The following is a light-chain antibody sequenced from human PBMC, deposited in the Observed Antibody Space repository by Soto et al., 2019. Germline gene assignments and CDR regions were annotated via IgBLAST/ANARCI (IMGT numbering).Light chain of an antibody. V-gene: IGLV2-14*01. Sequence: QSALTQPASVSGSPGQSITISCTGTSSDIGAYNYVSWYQQYPGKAPKLMIYGVTNRPSGVSNRFSGSKTGNTASLTISGLQAEDEADYYCGSYTTSSNYVFGTGTKVTVL. CDR3: GSYTTSSNYV. CDR2: GVT. J-gene: IGLJ1*01. CDR1: SSDIGAYNY.